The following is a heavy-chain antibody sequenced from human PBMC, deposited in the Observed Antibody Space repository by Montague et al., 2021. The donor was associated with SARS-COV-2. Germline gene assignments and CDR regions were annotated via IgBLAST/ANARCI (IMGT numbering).Heavy chain of an antibody. CDR2: IYYSGIT. J-gene: IGHJ4*02. V-gene: IGHV4-39*02. CDR3: ARVKSLGDSSPFDY. Sequence: SETLSLTCTVSGGSIISNDYYWGWMRQPPGKELDWIGNIYYSGITNYNPSLQSRVTISVDTSKNHLSLSLISVTAADTAVYSCARVKSLGDSSPFDYWGQGTLVTVSS. D-gene: IGHD3-16*01. CDR1: GGSIISNDYY.